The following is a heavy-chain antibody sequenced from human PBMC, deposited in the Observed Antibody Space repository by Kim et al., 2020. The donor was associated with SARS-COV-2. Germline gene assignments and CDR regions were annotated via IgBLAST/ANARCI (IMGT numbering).Heavy chain of an antibody. V-gene: IGHV1-3*01. CDR3: VRGSGSYYVPIDY. D-gene: IGHD3-10*01. CDR2: INAGNGNT. J-gene: IGHJ4*02. CDR1: GYTFSSYV. Sequence: ASVKVSCKTSGYTFSSYVMHWVRQAPGQRPEWMGWINAGNGNTRSSQKFQGRVTITRDTSASTAYMELSSLRSEDTAVYYCVRGSGSYYVPIDYWGQGTPVTVSS.